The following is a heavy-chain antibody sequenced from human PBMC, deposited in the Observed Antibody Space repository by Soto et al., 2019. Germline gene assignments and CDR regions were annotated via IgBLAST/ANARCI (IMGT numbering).Heavy chain of an antibody. CDR2: IYYSGST. CDR1: GGSISSGGYY. Sequence: NPSETLSLTCTVSGGSISSGGYYWSWIRQHPGKGLEWIGYIYYSGSTYYNPSLKSRVTISVDTSKNQFSLKLSSVTAADTAVYYCARIGIVVVVAALDFSGWFDPWGQGTLVTVSS. D-gene: IGHD2-15*01. V-gene: IGHV4-31*03. CDR3: ARIGIVVVVAALDFSGWFDP. J-gene: IGHJ5*02.